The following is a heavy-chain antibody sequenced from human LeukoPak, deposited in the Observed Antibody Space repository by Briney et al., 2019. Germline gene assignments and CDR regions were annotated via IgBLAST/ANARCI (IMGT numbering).Heavy chain of an antibody. CDR3: ARDYYDSSGYYPRGYYYYYMDI. CDR1: GFTFSSYS. CDR2: ISSSSSTI. Sequence: GGSLRLSCAASGFTFSSYSMNWVRQAPGKGLEWVSYISSSSSTIYYADSVKGRFTISRDNAKNSLYLQMNSLRAEDTAVYYCARDYYDSSGYYPRGYYYYYMDIWGKGTTVTVSS. D-gene: IGHD3-22*01. V-gene: IGHV3-48*01. J-gene: IGHJ6*03.